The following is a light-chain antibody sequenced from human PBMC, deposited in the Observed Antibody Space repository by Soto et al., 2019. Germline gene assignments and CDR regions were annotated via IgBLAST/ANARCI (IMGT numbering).Light chain of an antibody. CDR1: QSVGSSY. CDR3: QQYGSSFT. V-gene: IGKV3-20*01. J-gene: IGKJ5*01. CDR2: GAS. Sequence: EIALTQSPGTLSLSPGERATLSCRASQSVGSSYLAWYQQKPGQAPRLVIYGASSRATGIPDRFSGSGSGTDFTLTISRLEPEDFAVYYCQQYGSSFTFGQGTRLEIK.